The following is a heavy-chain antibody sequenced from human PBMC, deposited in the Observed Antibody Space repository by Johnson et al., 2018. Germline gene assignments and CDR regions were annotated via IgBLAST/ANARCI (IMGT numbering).Heavy chain of an antibody. CDR2: IYYSGST. Sequence: QVQLQESGPGLVKPSETLSLTCTVSGGSISSSSYYWGWIRQPPGKGLEWIGSIYYSGSTYYNPSLKSRVTISVDTSKNQFSLKLCSVTAADTAVYYCARATDYYDYYMDVGGKGTTVTVSS. CDR3: ARATDYYDYYMDV. CDR1: GGSISSSSYY. V-gene: IGHV4-39*07. J-gene: IGHJ6*03.